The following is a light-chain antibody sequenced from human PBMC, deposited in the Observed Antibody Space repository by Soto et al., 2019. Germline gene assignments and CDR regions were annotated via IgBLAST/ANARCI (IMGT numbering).Light chain of an antibody. CDR2: DVS. J-gene: IGLJ1*01. CDR1: SSDVGGYNY. V-gene: IGLV2-14*01. Sequence: QSALTQPASVSGSPGQSITISCTGTSSDVGGYNYVSWYQQHPGKAPKLMIYDVSNRPSGVSNRFSGSKSGNTASLTISRLQAEDEADYYCSSYTSSSTLVYVFGTGTKLTVL. CDR3: SSYTSSSTLVYV.